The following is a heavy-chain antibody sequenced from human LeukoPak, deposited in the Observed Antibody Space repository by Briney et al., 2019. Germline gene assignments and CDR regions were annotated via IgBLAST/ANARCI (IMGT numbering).Heavy chain of an antibody. Sequence: NPSETLSLTCAVYGGSFSGYYWSWIRQPPGKGLEWIGEINHSGSTNYNPSLKSRVTISVDTSKNQFSRKLSSVTAADTAMYYCAGPKASSFDYWGQGTQVTVSS. CDR3: AGPKASSFDY. V-gene: IGHV4-34*01. CDR2: INHSGST. CDR1: GGSFSGYY. J-gene: IGHJ4*02.